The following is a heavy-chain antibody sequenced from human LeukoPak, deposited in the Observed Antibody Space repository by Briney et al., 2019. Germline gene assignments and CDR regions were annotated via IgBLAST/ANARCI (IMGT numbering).Heavy chain of an antibody. Sequence: GGSLRLSCAASGFTFSSYWMSWVRQAPGKGLEWVANIKQDGSEKYYVDSVKGRFTISRDNAKNSLYLQMNSLRAEDTAVYYCARGVDYGDYRRWWPRFDYWGQGTMVTVSS. CDR2: IKQDGSEK. V-gene: IGHV3-7*01. CDR3: ARGVDYGDYRRWWPRFDY. J-gene: IGHJ4*02. D-gene: IGHD4-17*01. CDR1: GFTFSSYW.